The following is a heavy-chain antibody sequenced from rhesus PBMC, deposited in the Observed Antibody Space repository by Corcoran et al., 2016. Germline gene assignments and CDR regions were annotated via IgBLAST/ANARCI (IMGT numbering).Heavy chain of an antibody. D-gene: IGHD1-1*01. V-gene: IGHV4S9*01. Sequence: QVQLQESGPGLAKSSETLSLTCAVSGGSISGDFSWNCIRQPPGKGLEWIGNIYGDGATTNFNPSLKSRVTISKDTSTNQFFLKLTSLTAADTAVYFCARESPSTADDAFDLWGQGLRVTVSS. CDR3: ARESPSTADDAFDL. CDR2: IYGDGATT. J-gene: IGHJ3*01. CDR1: GGSISGDFS.